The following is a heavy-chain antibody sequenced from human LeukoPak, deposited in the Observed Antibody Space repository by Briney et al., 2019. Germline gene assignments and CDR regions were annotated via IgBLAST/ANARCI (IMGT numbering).Heavy chain of an antibody. CDR2: IYYGGST. D-gene: IGHD3-10*01. V-gene: IGHV4-39*01. CDR3: ARGGFGDAFDI. Sequence: SETLSLTCTVSGGSISSSSYYWGWIRQPPGKGLEWIGSIYYGGSTYYNPSLKSRVTISVDTSKNQFSLKLNSVTAADTAVYYCARGGFGDAFDIWGQGTMVTVSS. J-gene: IGHJ3*02. CDR1: GGSISSSSYY.